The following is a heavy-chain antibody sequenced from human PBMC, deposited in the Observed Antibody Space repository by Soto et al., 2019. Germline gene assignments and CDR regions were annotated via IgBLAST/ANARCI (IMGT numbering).Heavy chain of an antibody. V-gene: IGHV4-34*01. Sequence: QVQLQQWGAGLLKPSETLSLTCAVYGGSFSGYYWSWIRQPPGKGPEWIGEINHSGSTNYNPSLKSRVTISVDTSKNQFSLKLSSVTAADTAVYYCARRGGTPYWGQGTLVTVSS. D-gene: IGHD3-16*01. CDR2: INHSGST. CDR1: GGSFSGYY. CDR3: ARRGGTPY. J-gene: IGHJ4*02.